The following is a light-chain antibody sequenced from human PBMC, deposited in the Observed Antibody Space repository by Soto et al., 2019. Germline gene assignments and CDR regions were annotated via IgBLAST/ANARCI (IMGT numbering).Light chain of an antibody. J-gene: IGKJ1*01. Sequence: ETVLTQSPGTLSLSPGDRATLSCRASQSVGGSSLAWYQQRPGQAPILLIYDTSNRATGLPDRFSGSGCGTDFTLTISRLEPEDFAVDYCQQYHSSPRTFGQGTKVEIK. CDR3: QQYHSSPRT. CDR2: DTS. CDR1: QSVGGSS. V-gene: IGKV3-20*01.